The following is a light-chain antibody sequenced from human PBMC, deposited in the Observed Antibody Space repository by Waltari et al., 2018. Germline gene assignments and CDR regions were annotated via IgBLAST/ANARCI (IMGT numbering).Light chain of an antibody. CDR1: QSVFYSSNNKNC. Sequence: DIVMTQSPDSLAVSLGERATINCKSSQSVFYSSNNKNCLAWYQRRPGQPPKLLIYSSSARESGVPDRFRGSGSETDFTLTISSLQAEDVAVYYCQQYYSTPPTFGQGTKVEIK. CDR2: SSS. V-gene: IGKV4-1*01. J-gene: IGKJ1*01. CDR3: QQYYSTPPT.